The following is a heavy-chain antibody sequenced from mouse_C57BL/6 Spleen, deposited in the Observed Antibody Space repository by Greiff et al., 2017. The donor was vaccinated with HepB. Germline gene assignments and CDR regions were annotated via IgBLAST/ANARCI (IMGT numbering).Heavy chain of an antibody. V-gene: IGHV1-81*01. CDR2: IYPRSGNT. J-gene: IGHJ2*01. Sequence: VQLQQSGAELARPGASVKLSCKASGYTFTSYGISWVKQRTGQGLEWIGEIYPRSGNTYYNEKFKGKATLTADKSTSTAYLALQSLTSEDSAVYFCARGIYYDYDYWGQGTTLTVSS. CDR1: GYTFTSYG. D-gene: IGHD2-4*01. CDR3: ARGIYYDYDY.